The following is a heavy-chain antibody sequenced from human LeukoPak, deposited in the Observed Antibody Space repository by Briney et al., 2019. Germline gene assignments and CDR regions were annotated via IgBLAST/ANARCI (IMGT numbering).Heavy chain of an antibody. Sequence: ASVKVSCKASGYTFINYGISWVRQAPGQGLEWMGWISAENGNTGYVENLQGRVTMTEDTSTDTAYMELSSLRSEDTAVYYCATTNGQKWELLWSYFDYWGQGTLVTVSS. CDR3: ATTNGQKWELLWSYFDY. CDR2: ISAENGNT. V-gene: IGHV1-18*01. J-gene: IGHJ4*02. D-gene: IGHD1-26*01. CDR1: GYTFINYG.